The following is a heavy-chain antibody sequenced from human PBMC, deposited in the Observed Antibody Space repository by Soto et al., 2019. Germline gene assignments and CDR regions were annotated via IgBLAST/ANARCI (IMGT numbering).Heavy chain of an antibody. V-gene: IGHV4-39*01. CDR1: GVSIHNSHSF. D-gene: IGHD2-21*01. CDR3: GRVVEGATRHTDLDS. J-gene: IGHJ5*01. Sequence: SETLSLTCTVSGVSIHNSHSFWGWIRQPPGKGLEFIGTVYYSGGAHYNSSLKSRVTISVDTANNQVSLRMRSLTAADTAVYYRGRVVEGATRHTDLDSWGQGTLVTVSS. CDR2: VYYSGGA.